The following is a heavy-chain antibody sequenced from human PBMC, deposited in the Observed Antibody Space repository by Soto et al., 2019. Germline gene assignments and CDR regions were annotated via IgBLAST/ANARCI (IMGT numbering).Heavy chain of an antibody. CDR3: ARDLGQRNGPFDY. J-gene: IGHJ4*02. CDR2: IWHDGGKK. Sequence: QVQLVESGGGVVQPGRSLRLSCAASGFTFNTYGMHWVRQAPGKGLEWVAVIWHDGGKKYYADSAKGRFTISRDISKNTLFLQMNSLRAEDTAVYYCARDLGQRNGPFDYWGQGTLVTVSS. D-gene: IGHD1-26*01. CDR1: GFTFNTYG. V-gene: IGHV3-33*01.